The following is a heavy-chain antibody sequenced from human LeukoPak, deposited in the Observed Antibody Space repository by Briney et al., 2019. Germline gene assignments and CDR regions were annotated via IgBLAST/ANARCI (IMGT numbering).Heavy chain of an antibody. V-gene: IGHV3-7*03. D-gene: IGHD3-3*01. J-gene: IGHJ4*02. Sequence: PGGSLRLSCVASGFTFGKYWMSWVRRAPGKGLEGVANIKLDGSEKNYVDSVKGRFTISRDNTKNSLYLQMNSLRAEDTAVFYCARDQYDTWSRRGNFDSWGQGTLVIVSS. CDR1: GFTFGKYW. CDR2: IKLDGSEK. CDR3: ARDQYDTWSRRGNFDS.